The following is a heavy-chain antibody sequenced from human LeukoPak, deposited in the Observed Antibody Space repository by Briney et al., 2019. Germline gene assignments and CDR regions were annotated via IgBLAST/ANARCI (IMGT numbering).Heavy chain of an antibody. CDR3: ARVAGTTVTHPFDY. J-gene: IGHJ4*02. CDR1: GYTFSGYY. V-gene: IGHV1-2*02. Sequence: ASVKVSCKASGYTFSGYYMRWVRQAPGQGLEWMGWINPNSGGTNYAQKFQGRVTMTRDTSISTAYMELSRLRSDDTAVYYCARVAGTTVTHPFDYWGQGTLVTVSS. D-gene: IGHD4-17*01. CDR2: INPNSGGT.